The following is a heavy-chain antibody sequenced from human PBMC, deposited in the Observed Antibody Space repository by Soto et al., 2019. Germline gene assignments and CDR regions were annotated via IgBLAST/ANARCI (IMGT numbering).Heavy chain of an antibody. CDR3: TREYYSSTDY. CDR1: GGSITTNPYF. Sequence: PSETLSLTCTVSGGSITTNPYFWGWVRQPPGKGLEWIGSVHYSGSTFYSPSLKSRVSIPIDTSNNQFSLNLSPATDTDTAVYYCTREYYSSTDYWGQGALVTVSS. CDR2: VHYSGST. D-gene: IGHD3-10*01. J-gene: IGHJ4*02. V-gene: IGHV4-39*02.